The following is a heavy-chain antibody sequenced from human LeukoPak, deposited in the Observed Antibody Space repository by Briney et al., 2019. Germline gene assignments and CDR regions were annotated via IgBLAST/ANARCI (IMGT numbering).Heavy chain of an antibody. D-gene: IGHD3-16*01. CDR3: ARDGGSGIRYDNYIYYGMDV. CDR2: ISDSGGST. CDR1: GFPFSSYA. V-gene: IGHV3-64D*09. Sequence: PGGSLRLSCSASGFPFSSYAMHWVRQAPGKGLEYVSAISDSGGSTYYADSVKGRFTISRDNSKNTLYLQMSSLRAEDTAVYFCARDGGSGIRYDNYIYYGMDVWGQGTTVTVSS. J-gene: IGHJ6*02.